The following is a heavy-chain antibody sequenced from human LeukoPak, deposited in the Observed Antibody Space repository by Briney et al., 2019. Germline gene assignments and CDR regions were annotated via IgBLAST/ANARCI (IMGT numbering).Heavy chain of an antibody. D-gene: IGHD3-22*01. CDR2: IYYSGST. J-gene: IGHJ4*02. CDR3: ARGSWCDSSGYSV. V-gene: IGHV4-31*03. CDR1: GGSISSGGYY. Sequence: PSQTLSLTCTVSGGSISSGGYYWSWIRQHPGKGLEWIGYIYYSGSTYYNPSLKSRVTISVDTSKNQFSLKLSSVTAADTAVYYCARGSWCDSSGYSVWGQGTLVTVSS.